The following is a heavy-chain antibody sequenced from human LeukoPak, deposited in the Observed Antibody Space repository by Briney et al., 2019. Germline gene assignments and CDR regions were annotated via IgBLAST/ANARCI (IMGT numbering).Heavy chain of an antibody. V-gene: IGHV4-59*01. Sequence: SETLSLTCTVSGGSISSYYWSWIRQPPGKGLEWIGYVYYSGSTNYNPSLKSRVTISVDTSKNQFSLKLSSVTAADTAVYYCARGKYYFDYWGQGTLVTVSS. CDR2: VYYSGST. CDR3: ARGKYYFDY. CDR1: GGSISSYY. J-gene: IGHJ4*02.